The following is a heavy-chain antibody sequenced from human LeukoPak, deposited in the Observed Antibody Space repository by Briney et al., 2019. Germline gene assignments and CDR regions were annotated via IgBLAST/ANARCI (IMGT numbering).Heavy chain of an antibody. CDR3: ATVVGIAARPQLLFGAFDI. D-gene: IGHD6-6*01. Sequence: ASVKVSCKVSGYSLTELSMHWVRQAPGKGLEWMGGFDSEDGETIYAQKFQGRVTMTEDTSTDTAYMELSSLRSEDTAVYYCATVVGIAARPQLLFGAFDIWGQGTMVTVSS. CDR1: GYSLTELS. CDR2: FDSEDGET. V-gene: IGHV1-24*01. J-gene: IGHJ3*02.